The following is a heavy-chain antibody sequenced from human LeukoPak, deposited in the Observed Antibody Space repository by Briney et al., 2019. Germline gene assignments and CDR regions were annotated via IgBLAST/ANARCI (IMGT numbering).Heavy chain of an antibody. J-gene: IGHJ4*02. CDR1: GGSINSYY. CDR3: ARFTHCGGDCYALDY. Sequence: SETLSLTCTVSGGSINSYYWTWIRQPPGKGLEWIGYIYYSGSTNYTPSLKSRVTISVDTSKNQFSLKLSSVTAAGTAVYYCARFTHCGGDCYALDYWGQGTLVTVSS. D-gene: IGHD2-21*02. V-gene: IGHV4-59*01. CDR2: IYYSGST.